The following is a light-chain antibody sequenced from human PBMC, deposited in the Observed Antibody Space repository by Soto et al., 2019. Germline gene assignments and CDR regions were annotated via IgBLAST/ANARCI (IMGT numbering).Light chain of an antibody. CDR1: SSDVGSYNL. J-gene: IGLJ3*02. CDR2: EVT. V-gene: IGLV2-23*02. Sequence: QLVLTQPASVSGSPGQSITISCTGSSSDVGSYNLVSWYQQVPGKAPKAMIYEVTKRPSGVSNRFSGSKSGNTASLTISGLQAEDEADYSCCSYGGRATWVFGGGTKLTVL. CDR3: CSYGGRATWV.